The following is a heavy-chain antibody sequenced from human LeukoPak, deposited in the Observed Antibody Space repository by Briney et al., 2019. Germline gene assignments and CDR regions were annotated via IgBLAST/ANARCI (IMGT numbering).Heavy chain of an antibody. J-gene: IGHJ6*02. V-gene: IGHV3-30*18. CDR2: ISYDGSNK. CDR1: GFTFSSYG. Sequence: GGSLRLSCVASGFTFSSYGMHWVRQAPGKGLEWVAVISYDGSNKYYADSVKGRFTISRDNSKNTLYLQMNSLRAEDTAVYYCAKVDAVTMVRGVIGYGMDVWGQGTTVTVSS. D-gene: IGHD3-10*01. CDR3: AKVDAVTMVRGVIGYGMDV.